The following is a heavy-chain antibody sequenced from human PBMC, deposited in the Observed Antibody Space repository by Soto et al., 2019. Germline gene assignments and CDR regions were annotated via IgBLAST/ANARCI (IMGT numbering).Heavy chain of an antibody. V-gene: IGHV1-69*13. CDR2: IIPIFGTA. J-gene: IGHJ3*02. CDR3: ARGSYDFWSGRPRNHDAFDI. CDR1: GGTFSSYA. D-gene: IGHD3-3*01. Sequence: ASVKVSCKASGGTFSSYAISWVRQAPGQGLEWMGGIIPIFGTANYAQKFQGRVTITADESTSTAYMELSSLRSEDTAVYYCARGSYDFWSGRPRNHDAFDIWGQGTMVTVSS.